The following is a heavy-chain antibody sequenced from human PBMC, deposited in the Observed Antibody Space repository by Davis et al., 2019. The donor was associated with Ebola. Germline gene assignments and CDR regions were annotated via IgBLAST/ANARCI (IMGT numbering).Heavy chain of an antibody. J-gene: IGHJ6*04. V-gene: IGHV1-69*13. CDR2: IIPIFGTI. CDR1: GGTFSSYA. Sequence: AASVKVSCKASGGTFSSYAISWVRQAPGQGLEWMGTIIPIFGTINYEQKFQGRVTITADGSTTTAYMELSSLRSEDAAMYYCARGKTMPGGMDVWGKGTTVSVSS. D-gene: IGHD2-2*01. CDR3: ARGKTMPGGMDV.